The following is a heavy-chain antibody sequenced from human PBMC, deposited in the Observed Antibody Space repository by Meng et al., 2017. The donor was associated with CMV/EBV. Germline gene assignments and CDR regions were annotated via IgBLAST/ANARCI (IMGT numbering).Heavy chain of an antibody. D-gene: IGHD2-2*01. V-gene: IGHV4-30-4*08. J-gene: IGHJ4*02. CDR1: GGSISSGDYY. Sequence: QEQLQESGPGLVKPSQPLSPTCTVFGGSISSGDYYWSWIRQPPGKGLEWIGYIYYSGSTYYNPSLKSRVTISVDTSKNQFSLKLSSVTAADTAVYYCARVGRTSCYDYWGQGTLVTVSS. CDR2: IYYSGST. CDR3: ARVGRTSCYDY.